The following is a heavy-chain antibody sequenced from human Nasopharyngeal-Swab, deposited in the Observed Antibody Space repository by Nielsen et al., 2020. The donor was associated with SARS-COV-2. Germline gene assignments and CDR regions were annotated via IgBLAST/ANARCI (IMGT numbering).Heavy chain of an antibody. J-gene: IGHJ2*01. Sequence: ASVKVSCKASGYSFSSYGIGWVRQAPGQGLEWMGWISPYNGNTNYAQKFQGRVTVTTDTSTSKAYLHVRGLGSDDTAIYYCARKLGAPRAWYFDLWGRGTPVTVSS. CDR2: ISPYNGNT. CDR3: ARKLGAPRAWYFDL. V-gene: IGHV1-18*01. D-gene: IGHD1-26*01. CDR1: GYSFSSYG.